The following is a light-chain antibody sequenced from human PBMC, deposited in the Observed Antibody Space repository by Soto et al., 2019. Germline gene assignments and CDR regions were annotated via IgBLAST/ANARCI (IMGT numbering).Light chain of an antibody. J-gene: IGKJ1*01. V-gene: IGKV3-20*01. CDR3: QQYGSSPTWT. CDR1: QSVRSSY. CDR2: AAS. Sequence: EIVLTQSPDTLSLSPGESATLSCRASQSVRSSYLAWYQQTPGQTPRLLIYAASSRATGIPDRFSGSGSGTDFTLTISRLEPEDSAVYYCQQYGSSPTWTFGQGTKVDIK.